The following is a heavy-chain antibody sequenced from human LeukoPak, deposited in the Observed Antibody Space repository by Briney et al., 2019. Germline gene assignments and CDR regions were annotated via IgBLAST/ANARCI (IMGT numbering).Heavy chain of an antibody. D-gene: IGHD6-13*01. CDR2: ISSSGSTI. V-gene: IGHV3-11*01. J-gene: IGHJ4*02. CDR3: ARRDSSSSYTYFDY. CDR1: GFTFSDYY. Sequence: PGGSLRLSCAASGFTFSDYYMSWIRQAPGKGLEWVSYISSSGSTIYYADSVKGRFTISRDNAKNSLYLQMNSLRAEDTAVYYCARRDSSSSYTYFDYWGQGTLVTVSS.